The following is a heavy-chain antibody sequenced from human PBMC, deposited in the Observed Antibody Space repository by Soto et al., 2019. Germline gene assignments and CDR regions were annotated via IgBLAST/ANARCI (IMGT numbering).Heavy chain of an antibody. CDR3: ARGGSLYWYFDL. V-gene: IGHV1-3*01. J-gene: IGHJ2*01. CDR1: GYTFTSYA. Sequence: QVQLVQSGAEVKKPGASVKVSCKASGYTFTSYAMHWVRQAPGQRLEWMGWINAGNGNTTYSQKFQGRVTITSDTSASTAYMELSSLRSEDTAVYYCARGGSLYWYFDLWGRGTLVTVSS. D-gene: IGHD1-26*01. CDR2: INAGNGNT.